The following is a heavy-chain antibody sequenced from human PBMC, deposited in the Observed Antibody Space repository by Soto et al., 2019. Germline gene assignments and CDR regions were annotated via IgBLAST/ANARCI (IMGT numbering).Heavy chain of an antibody. Sequence: QVQLVESGGGVVQPGRSLRLSCAASGFTFSSYGMHWVRQAPGKGLEWVAVISYDGSNKYYADSVKGRFTISRDNSKNTMYLQMNRRRAEDTAVYYCAKDGYSSSSGDYYYYGMDVWGQGTTVTGSS. V-gene: IGHV3-30*18. D-gene: IGHD6-6*01. CDR3: AKDGYSSSSGDYYYYGMDV. CDR2: ISYDGSNK. J-gene: IGHJ6*02. CDR1: GFTFSSYG.